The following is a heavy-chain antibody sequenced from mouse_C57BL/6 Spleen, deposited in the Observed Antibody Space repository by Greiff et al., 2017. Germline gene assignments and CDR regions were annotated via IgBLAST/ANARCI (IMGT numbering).Heavy chain of an antibody. V-gene: IGHV14-1*01. Sequence: EVQLVESGAELVRPGASVKLSCTASGFNIKDYYMHWVKQRPEQGLEWIGRIDPEDGDTEYAPKFQGKATMTADKSSNTAYLQLSSLTSEDTAVYYCTTYLSYITTVVAPYWGQGTTLTVSS. CDR2: IDPEDGDT. D-gene: IGHD1-1*01. CDR3: TTYLSYITTVVAPY. CDR1: GFNIKDYY. J-gene: IGHJ2*01.